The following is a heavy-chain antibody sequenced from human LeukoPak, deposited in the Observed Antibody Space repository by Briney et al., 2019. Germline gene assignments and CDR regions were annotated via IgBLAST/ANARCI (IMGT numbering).Heavy chain of an antibody. D-gene: IGHD2-21*02. V-gene: IGHV3-7*01. CDR1: GFTFNRCW. CDR2: INPDGRDT. Sequence: GGSLRLSCVVSGFTFNRCWMNWVRQAPGKGLEWVAHINPDGRDTYYVDSVKGRSTISRDNAQNSMCLQMNSLRVEDTAVYYCTSWGDTTAEYFQRWGQGTLVTVSS. J-gene: IGHJ1*01. CDR3: TSWGDTTAEYFQR.